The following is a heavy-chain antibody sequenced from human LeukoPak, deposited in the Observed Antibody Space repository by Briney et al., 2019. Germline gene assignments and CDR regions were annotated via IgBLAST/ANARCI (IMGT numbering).Heavy chain of an antibody. J-gene: IGHJ6*02. Sequence: KPSETLSLTCAVYGGSFSGYYWSWIRQPPGKGLEWIGEINHSGSTNYNPSLKSRVTISVDTSKNQFSLKLSSVTAADTAVYYCASSIPPGSSWYYYYYGMDVWGQGTTVTVSS. CDR3: ASSIPPGSSWYYYYYGMDV. CDR1: GGSFSGYY. V-gene: IGHV4-34*01. CDR2: INHSGST. D-gene: IGHD6-13*01.